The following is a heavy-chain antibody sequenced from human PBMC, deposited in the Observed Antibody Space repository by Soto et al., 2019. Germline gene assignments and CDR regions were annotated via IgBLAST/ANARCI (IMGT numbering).Heavy chain of an antibody. CDR1: GFTFSSYA. V-gene: IGHV3-23*01. Sequence: EVQLLESGGGLVQPGGSLRLSCAASGFTFSSYAMSWVRQAPGKGLEWVSAISGSGGSTYYADSVKGRFTISRDNAKNTLYLQMNSLRAEDTAVYYCANSDYGDYQYFDYWGQGTLVTVSS. CDR2: ISGSGGST. D-gene: IGHD4-17*01. J-gene: IGHJ4*02. CDR3: ANSDYGDYQYFDY.